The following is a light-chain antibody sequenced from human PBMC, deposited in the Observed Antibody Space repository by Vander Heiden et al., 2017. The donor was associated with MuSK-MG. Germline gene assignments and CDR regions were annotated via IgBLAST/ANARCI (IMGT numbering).Light chain of an antibody. CDR1: SSNTGTNY. CDR2: RNN. CDR3: VTWDDSLSGVV. V-gene: IGLV1-47*01. Sequence: QSVLTQPPSASGTPGPRVTISCSGSSSNTGTNYVYWYQQLPGTAPKLLIYRNNQRPSGVPDRFSGSKSGTLASLAISGLRSEDEADYYCVTWDDSLSGVVFGGGTKLTVL. J-gene: IGLJ2*01.